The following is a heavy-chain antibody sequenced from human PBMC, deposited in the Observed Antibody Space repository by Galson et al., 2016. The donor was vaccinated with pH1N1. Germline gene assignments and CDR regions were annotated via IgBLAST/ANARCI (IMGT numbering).Heavy chain of an antibody. CDR2: ISYDGTNK. CDR1: EFTFSSYG. CDR3: AKDDYPLIIGLRRAWGMNV. J-gene: IGHJ6*02. Sequence: SLRLSCAASEFTFSSYGMHWVRQAPGKGLEWVALISYDGTNKYYGDSVKGRCSISRDNSKNTLYLQMNSPRAEDTAVYYCAKDDYPLIIGLRRAWGMNVWGQGTTVIVSS. D-gene: IGHD3-16*01. V-gene: IGHV3-30*18.